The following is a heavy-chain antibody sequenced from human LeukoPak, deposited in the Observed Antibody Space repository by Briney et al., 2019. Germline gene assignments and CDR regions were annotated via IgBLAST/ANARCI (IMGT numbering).Heavy chain of an antibody. D-gene: IGHD3-10*01. CDR2: IYYSGST. CDR3: ARGPLVRGVISNYYYYYMDV. CDR1: GGSISSYY. Sequence: PSETLSLTCTVSGGSISSYYWSWIRQPLGKGLEWIGYIYYSGSTNYNPSLKSRVTISVDTSKNQFSLKLSSVTAADTAVYYCARGPLVRGVISNYYYYYMDVWGKGTTVTVSS. V-gene: IGHV4-59*01. J-gene: IGHJ6*03.